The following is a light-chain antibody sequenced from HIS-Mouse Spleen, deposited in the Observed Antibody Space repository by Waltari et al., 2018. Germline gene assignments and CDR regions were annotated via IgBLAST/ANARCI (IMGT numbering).Light chain of an antibody. V-gene: IGLV3-1*01. CDR3: QAWDSSNYV. CDR1: KLGEKY. Sequence: SYELTQPPSVSVSPGQTASITCSGDKLGEKYACWYQQKPGQSPVLVIYQDSKRPSGIPERFSGSNSGNTATLTISRTQAMDEADYYCQAWDSSNYVFGTGTKVTVL. CDR2: QDS. J-gene: IGLJ1*01.